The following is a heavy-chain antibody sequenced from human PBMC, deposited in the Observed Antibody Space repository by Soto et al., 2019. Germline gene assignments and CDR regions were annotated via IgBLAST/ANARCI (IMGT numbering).Heavy chain of an antibody. CDR3: ARDKDRAQLGGNYYYITDV. J-gene: IGHJ6*02. Sequence: QVQVVQSGAEVKKPGSSVKVSCKTSGGTFSTSAISWVRQAAGQGLEWMGGIMPIFGTADYGQKFQGRVTISADESASTANLELRSLTSEDTAVYYCARDKDRAQLGGNYYYITDVWGQGTTVTVTS. V-gene: IGHV1-69*12. D-gene: IGHD3-3*02. CDR1: GGTFSTSA. CDR2: IMPIFGTA.